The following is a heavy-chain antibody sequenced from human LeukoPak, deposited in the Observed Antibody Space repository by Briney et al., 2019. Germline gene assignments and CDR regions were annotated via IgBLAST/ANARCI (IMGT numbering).Heavy chain of an antibody. J-gene: IGHJ4*02. D-gene: IGHD5-24*01. CDR3: ARGGNGDGYIPMPPFV. Sequence: SETLSLTCTVSGGSISSGSYYWSWIRQPAGKGLEWIGRIHTSGSTNYNPSLKSRVTISVDTSKNQFSLKLSSVTAADTAVYYCARGGNGDGYIPMPPFVWGQGTLVTVSS. CDR2: IHTSGST. CDR1: GGSISSGSYY. V-gene: IGHV4-61*02.